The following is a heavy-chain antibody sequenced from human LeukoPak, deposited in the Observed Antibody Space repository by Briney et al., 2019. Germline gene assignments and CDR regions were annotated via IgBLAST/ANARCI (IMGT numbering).Heavy chain of an antibody. Sequence: ASVKVSCKASGYTFTSYDLNWVRQATGQGLEWMGWMNPNSGNTGYAQKFQGRVTITRNTSINTAYMELSSLGSEDAAVYSCARGREWELVYYYYYMDVWGKGTTVTVSS. CDR1: GYTFTSYD. J-gene: IGHJ6*03. CDR2: MNPNSGNT. D-gene: IGHD1-26*01. V-gene: IGHV1-8*03. CDR3: ARGREWELVYYYYYMDV.